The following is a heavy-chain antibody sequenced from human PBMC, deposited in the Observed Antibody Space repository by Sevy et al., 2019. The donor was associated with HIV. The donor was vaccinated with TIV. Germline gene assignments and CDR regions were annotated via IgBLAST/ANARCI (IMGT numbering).Heavy chain of an antibody. CDR3: ARAPPVRSGDDSLNWFDP. D-gene: IGHD5-12*01. CDR2: VYHTGST. CDR1: GGSISVYY. V-gene: IGHV4-59*01. Sequence: SETLSLSCTVSGGSISVYYWSWIRQPPGKELEYIGYVYHTGSTNYNPSLKSRVTISVDTSNNQFSLKLPSVTAADTAVYYCARAPPVRSGDDSLNWFDPWGQGTLVTVSS. J-gene: IGHJ5*02.